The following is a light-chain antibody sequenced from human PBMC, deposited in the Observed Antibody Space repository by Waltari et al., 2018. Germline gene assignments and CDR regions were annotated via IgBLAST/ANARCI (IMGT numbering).Light chain of an antibody. Sequence: SSELTQDPAVSVALGQTVRITCQGDSLRRSYASWYYQKPGQAPVLVIYGKNNRPSGIPGRFSGSSAGNTASLTITGAQAEDEADYYCNSRDRGGNYVIFGGGTKLTVL. CDR3: NSRDRGGNYVI. J-gene: IGLJ2*01. CDR2: GKN. V-gene: IGLV3-19*01. CDR1: SLRRSY.